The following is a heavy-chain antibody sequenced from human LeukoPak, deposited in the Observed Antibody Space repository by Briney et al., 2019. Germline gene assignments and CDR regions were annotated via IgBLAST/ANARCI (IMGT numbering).Heavy chain of an antibody. J-gene: IGHJ4*02. CDR3: TTVTLRPVGL. D-gene: IGHD3-10*01. CDR1: GFSFSRAW. Sequence: GGSLRLSCAASGFSFSRAWMSWVRQAPGKGLEWVGRIKSKRDGGTKDYAAPVKGRFTISRDDSKNTLFLQVNSLKIEDTAVYYCTTVTLRPVGLWGQGTLVTVSS. V-gene: IGHV3-15*05. CDR2: IKSKRDGGTK.